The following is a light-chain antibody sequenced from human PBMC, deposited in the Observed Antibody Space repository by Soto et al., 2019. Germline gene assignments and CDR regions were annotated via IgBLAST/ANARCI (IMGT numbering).Light chain of an antibody. CDR3: QQYNSFSKT. J-gene: IGKJ1*01. Sequence: DIQMTQSPSRLSASVGDRVTITCRASQRIAYWLAWYQQKPGKAPNLLIYAASTLETGVPSRFSGSGYGTEFTLTIASLQPDDSATYYCQQYNSFSKTVGRGTKVDIK. CDR1: QRIAYW. CDR2: AAS. V-gene: IGKV1-5*01.